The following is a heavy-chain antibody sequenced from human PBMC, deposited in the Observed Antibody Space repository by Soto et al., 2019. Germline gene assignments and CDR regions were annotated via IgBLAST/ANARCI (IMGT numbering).Heavy chain of an antibody. D-gene: IGHD6-6*01. CDR1: GYIFTGYT. CDR2: INAGNGNT. V-gene: IGHV1-3*01. J-gene: IGHJ4*02. Sequence: ASVKVSCKASGYIFTGYTIHWVRQAPGQRLEWMGWINAGNGNTKYSQRFQDRVTLSRDTSATTAYMELNSLRSEDTAVYYCARAYSSSSFSVYWGQGTLVTVSS. CDR3: ARAYSSSSFSVY.